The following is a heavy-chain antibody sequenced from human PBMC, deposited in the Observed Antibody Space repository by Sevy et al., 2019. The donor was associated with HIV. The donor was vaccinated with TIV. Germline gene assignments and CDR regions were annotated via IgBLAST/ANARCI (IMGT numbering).Heavy chain of an antibody. Sequence: GGYLRLSCAASGFTFSNAWMSCVRQAPGKGLERVGRIKSKTDGGTTDYAAPVKGRFTISRDDSKNTLYLQMNSLKIEDTAVYYCSTEAVWIGELSFDYWGQGTTVNVSS. V-gene: IGHV3-15*01. CDR1: GFTFSNAW. CDR3: STEAVWIGELSFDY. J-gene: IGHJ4*02. D-gene: IGHD3-10*01. CDR2: IKSKTDGGTT.